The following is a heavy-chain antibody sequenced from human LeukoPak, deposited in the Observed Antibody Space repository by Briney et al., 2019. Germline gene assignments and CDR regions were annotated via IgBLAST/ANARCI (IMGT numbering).Heavy chain of an antibody. CDR3: ARDWNEDGYNQGSDY. J-gene: IGHJ4*02. D-gene: IGHD5-24*01. Sequence: GSLRLSCAASGFTFSDYYMSWLRQAPGKGLEWVSYISSSGSTIYYADSVKGRFTISRDNAKNSLDLQMDSLRAEDTAVYYCARDWNEDGYNQGSDYWGQGTLVTVSS. CDR1: GFTFSDYY. CDR2: ISSSGSTI. V-gene: IGHV3-11*01.